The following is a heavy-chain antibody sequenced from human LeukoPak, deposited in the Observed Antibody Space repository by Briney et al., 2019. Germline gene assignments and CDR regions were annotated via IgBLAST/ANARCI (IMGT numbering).Heavy chain of an antibody. D-gene: IGHD3-22*01. CDR3: ARGFIDQLPIVVDNDY. J-gene: IGHJ4*02. CDR2: INPNSGGT. CDR1: GYTFTGYY. V-gene: IGHV1-2*02. Sequence: ASVKVSCKASGYTFTGYYMHWVRQAPGQGLEWMGWINPNSGGTNYAQKFQGRVTMTRDTSISTAYMELSRLRSDDTAVYYCARGFIDQLPIVVDNDYWGQGTLVTVSS.